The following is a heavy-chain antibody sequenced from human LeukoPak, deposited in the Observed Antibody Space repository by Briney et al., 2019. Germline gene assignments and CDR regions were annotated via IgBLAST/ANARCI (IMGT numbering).Heavy chain of an antibody. V-gene: IGHV3-53*01. CDR2: IYSSGNT. D-gene: IGHD3-10*01. Sequence: GGSLRLSCAASGFTVSSNYMNWVRQAPGKGLEWVSVIYSSGNTFYAASVKGRFTISRDNSKKTLYLQMNSLRVEDTALYFCARTLTMARVDIWGQGTMVSVSS. J-gene: IGHJ3*02. CDR1: GFTVSSNY. CDR3: ARTLTMARVDI.